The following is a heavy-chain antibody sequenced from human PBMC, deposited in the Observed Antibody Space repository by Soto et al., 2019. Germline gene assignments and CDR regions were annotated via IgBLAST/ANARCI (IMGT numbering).Heavy chain of an antibody. CDR3: ARDAGYCSGGSCYSGGDDY. J-gene: IGHJ4*02. Sequence: PGGSLRLSCAASGFTFSSYSMNWVRQAPGKGLEWVSSISSSSSYIYYADSVKGRFTISRDNAKNSLYLQMNSLRAEDTAVYYCARDAGYCSGGSCYSGGDDYWGQGTLVTVSS. CDR1: GFTFSSYS. D-gene: IGHD2-15*01. CDR2: ISSSSSYI. V-gene: IGHV3-21*01.